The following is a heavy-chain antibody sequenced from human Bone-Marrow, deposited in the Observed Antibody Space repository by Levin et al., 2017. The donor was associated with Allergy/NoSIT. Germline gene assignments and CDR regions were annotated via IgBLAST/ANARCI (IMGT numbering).Heavy chain of an antibody. V-gene: IGHV3-23*01. CDR1: GFAFTSHG. CDR3: AKYPSTTVTTWMDS. Sequence: SSETLSLTCAASGFAFTSHGMSWVRQAPGKGLEWVSGISGNGGTSYYVDSVKGRFTISKDTSKNTMYLQMKSLSAEDTAVYYCAKYPSTTVTTWMDSWGQGTLVTVSS. J-gene: IGHJ5*01. D-gene: IGHD4-17*01. CDR2: ISGNGGTS.